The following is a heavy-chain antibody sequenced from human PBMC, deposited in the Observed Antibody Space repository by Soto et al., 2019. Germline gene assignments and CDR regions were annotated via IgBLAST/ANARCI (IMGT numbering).Heavy chain of an antibody. V-gene: IGHV1-69*02. Sequence: QVQLVQSGAEVKKPGSSVKVSCKTSGGTFGDYSISWVRQAPGQGLEWMGRIIPILGIVNNAQNLQGRVTITADKSTRTASMELSSLRSEDTAVYYCARGYCSGGTCDKAFDIWGQWTMVTVSS. CDR2: IIPILGIV. CDR1: GGTFGDYS. CDR3: ARGYCSGGTCDKAFDI. D-gene: IGHD2-15*01. J-gene: IGHJ3*02.